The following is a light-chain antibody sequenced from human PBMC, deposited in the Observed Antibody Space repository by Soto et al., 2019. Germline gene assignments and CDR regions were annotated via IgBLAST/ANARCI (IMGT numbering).Light chain of an antibody. CDR2: AAS. Sequence: DIQLTQSPSSLSASVGGRVTITCRASQNIFTYLNWYQYHPGKAPKLLIYAASNLQSVVPSRFSGTGSGTDFTPTITSPRPEDFASYYCQQSRSPPLTFGGGTKVEI. V-gene: IGKV1-39*01. CDR3: QQSRSPPLT. CDR1: QNIFTY. J-gene: IGKJ4*01.